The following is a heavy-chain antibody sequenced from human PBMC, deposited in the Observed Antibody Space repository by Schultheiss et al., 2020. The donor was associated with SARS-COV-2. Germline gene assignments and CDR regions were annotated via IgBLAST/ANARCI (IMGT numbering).Heavy chain of an antibody. CDR1: GFTFSSYA. CDR3: AIIGYCSSTSCFDAFDI. J-gene: IGHJ3*02. Sequence: GGSLRLSCAASGFTFSSYAMHWVRQAPGKGLEWVSSISSSSSYIYYADSVKGRFTISRDNSKNTLYLQMNSLRAEDTAVYYCAIIGYCSSTSCFDAFDIWGQGTMVTVSS. D-gene: IGHD2-2*01. V-gene: IGHV3-21*01. CDR2: ISSSSSYI.